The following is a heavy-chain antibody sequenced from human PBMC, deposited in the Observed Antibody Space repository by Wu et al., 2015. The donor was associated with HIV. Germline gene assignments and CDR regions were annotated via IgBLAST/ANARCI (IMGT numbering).Heavy chain of an antibody. CDR2: INAFNGNT. V-gene: IGHV1-18*01. J-gene: IGHJ1*01. CDR1: GYTFTSYG. D-gene: IGHD1-26*01. CDR3: ARGIGYSGSYYFAEYFQY. Sequence: QVQLVQSGAEVKKPGASVKVSCKTSGYTFTSYGINWVRQAPGQGLEWMGWINAFNGNTDYAQNLQDRVTMTTDTSTSTAYMELRSLRSDDTAMYYCARGIGYSGSYYFAEYFQYWARAPSVTVSS.